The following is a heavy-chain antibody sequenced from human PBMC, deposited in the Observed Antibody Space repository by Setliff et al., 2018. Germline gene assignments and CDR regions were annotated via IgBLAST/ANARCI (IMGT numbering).Heavy chain of an antibody. CDR1: GFTFNNYW. J-gene: IGHJ4*02. CDR2: IMQDGGAQ. Sequence: VGSLRLSCEAFGFTFNNYWMSWVRQAPGKGLEWVANIMQDGGAQYYLDSVKGRFTVSRDNSNNTLYLHMSSLRAEDTAVYFCARIFLYGTSWYFDNWGQGTLVTVSS. V-gene: IGHV3-7*03. D-gene: IGHD3-3*01. CDR3: ARIFLYGTSWYFDN.